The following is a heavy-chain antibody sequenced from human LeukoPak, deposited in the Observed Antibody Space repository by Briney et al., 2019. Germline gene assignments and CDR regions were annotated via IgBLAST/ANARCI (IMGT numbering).Heavy chain of an antibody. J-gene: IGHJ3*01. CDR2: ISYDGIDS. V-gene: IGHV3-30*04. CDR1: GFNFNNYP. D-gene: IGHD3-16*02. CDR3: ARDRYTKNYFDALDL. Sequence: PGGSLRLSCAASGFNFNNYPMHWVRQVPGRGPQWVALISYDGIDSYIADSVKGRFSISRDNSKNTLFLQMNSLRPEDTAVYYCARDRYTKNYFDALDLWGRGSTVTVSS.